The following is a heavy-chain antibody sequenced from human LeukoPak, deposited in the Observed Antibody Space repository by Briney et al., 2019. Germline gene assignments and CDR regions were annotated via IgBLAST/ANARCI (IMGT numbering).Heavy chain of an antibody. J-gene: IGHJ4*02. CDR1: GFTVSSNY. CDR2: IYSGGST. CDR3: AKHDSSGYYFDY. Sequence: GGSLRLSCAASGFTVSSNYMSWVRQAPGKGLEWVSVIYSGGSTYYADSVKGRFTISRDRSKNTLYLQMYSLRAEDTAVFYCAKHDSSGYYFDYWGQGTLVIVSS. V-gene: IGHV3-53*01. D-gene: IGHD3-22*01.